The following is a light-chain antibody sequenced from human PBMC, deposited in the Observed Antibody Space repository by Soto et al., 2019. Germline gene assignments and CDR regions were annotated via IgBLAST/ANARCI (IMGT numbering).Light chain of an antibody. CDR1: QSISSY. V-gene: IGKV1-39*01. CDR3: QQSYSTPFT. Sequence: DIQMTQSPSSLSASVGARVTITCRASQSISSYLNWYQQKPGKAPKLLIYAASILQSGVPSTLGGSGSGTDFTLTISSLQPEDFATYYWQQSYSTPFTVGPGTKVDIK. J-gene: IGKJ3*01. CDR2: AAS.